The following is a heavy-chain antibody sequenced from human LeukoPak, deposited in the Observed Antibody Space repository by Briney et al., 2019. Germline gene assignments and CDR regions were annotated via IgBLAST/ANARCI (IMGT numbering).Heavy chain of an antibody. D-gene: IGHD2-8*01. V-gene: IGHV4-59*01. CDR3: ARYGGYYYYGMDV. J-gene: IGHJ6*02. Sequence: SETLSLTCTVSGGSISSYYWSWIRQPPGKGLEWIGYIYYSGSTNYNPSLKSRVTISVETSKNQFSLKLSSVTAADTAVYYCARYGGYYYYGMDVWGQGTTVTVSS. CDR2: IYYSGST. CDR1: GGSISSYY.